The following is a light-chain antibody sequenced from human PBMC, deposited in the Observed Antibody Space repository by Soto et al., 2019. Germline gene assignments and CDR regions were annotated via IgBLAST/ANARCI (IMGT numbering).Light chain of an antibody. V-gene: IGKV1-5*01. Sequence: DIQMTQSPSTLSASVGDRVTITCRASLSINSWLAWYQQKPGKAPNLLISDASSLASGVPSRFSGSGSGTEFTLTIISPQPGEFATYYCQQDNYYPYTFGQGTKLEI. CDR1: LSINSW. CDR3: QQDNYYPYT. J-gene: IGKJ2*01. CDR2: DAS.